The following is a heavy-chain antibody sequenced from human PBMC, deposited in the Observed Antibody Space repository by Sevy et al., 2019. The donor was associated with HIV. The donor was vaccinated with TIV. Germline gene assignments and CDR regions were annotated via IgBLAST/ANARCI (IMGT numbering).Heavy chain of an antibody. CDR2: ISYTGNT. D-gene: IGHD6-6*01. J-gene: IGHJ5*02. CDR1: GGSISSGNYY. V-gene: IGHV4-30-4*01. CDR3: ARDATEYTGSSVWFDP. Sequence: SEILSLTCTVSGGSISSGNYYWHWIRQPPGKGLEWIGYISYTGNTYYNPSLKSPVTISVDTSNNQFSLRLTSVTAATTTVYYCARDATEYTGSSVWFDPWGQGTQVSVSS.